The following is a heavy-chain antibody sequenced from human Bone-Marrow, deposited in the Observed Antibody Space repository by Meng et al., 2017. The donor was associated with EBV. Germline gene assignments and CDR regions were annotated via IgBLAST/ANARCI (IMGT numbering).Heavy chain of an antibody. D-gene: IGHD6-19*01. CDR3: ARVSAGGIAVAGPAGGFDY. CDR2: IDPNNGDT. V-gene: IGHV1-2*02. J-gene: IGHJ4*02. Sequence: QVPVGRSGAEVKKPGAPGKVSCKASGYTFISYYIPWVRQAPGQGLEWMGWIDPNNGDTKFAQKFQGRVTLTRDTSIRTAYMDLNRLGSDDTAVYYCARVSAGGIAVAGPAGGFDYWGQGTLVTVSS. CDR1: GYTFISYY.